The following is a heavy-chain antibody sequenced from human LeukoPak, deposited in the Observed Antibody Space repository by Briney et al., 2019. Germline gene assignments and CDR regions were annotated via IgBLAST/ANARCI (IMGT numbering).Heavy chain of an antibody. D-gene: IGHD6-13*01. CDR2: IRYDGSNK. Sequence: GRSLRLSCAASGFTFSSYGMHWVRQAPGKGLEWVAFIRYDGSNKYYADSVKGRFTISRDNSKNTLYLQMNSLRAEDTAVYYCAKEEGSSWQYNWFDPWGQGTLVTVSS. V-gene: IGHV3-30*02. CDR3: AKEEGSSWQYNWFDP. J-gene: IGHJ5*02. CDR1: GFTFSSYG.